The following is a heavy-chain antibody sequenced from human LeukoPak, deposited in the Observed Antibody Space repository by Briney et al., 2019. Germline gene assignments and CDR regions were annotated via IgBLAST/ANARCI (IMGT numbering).Heavy chain of an antibody. CDR3: AKRGDCSGTCTYDY. CDR1: GFTFSNYA. V-gene: IGHV3-23*01. J-gene: IGHJ4*02. Sequence: SGGSLRLSCAASGFTFSNYAIHWVRQAPGKGLEWVSIVGGRDVKTYYADSVKGRFTISRDNSKNTVYLQMNSLRAEDTAVYYCAKRGDCSGTCTYDYWGQGTLVTVSS. D-gene: IGHD2-2*01. CDR2: VGGRDVKT.